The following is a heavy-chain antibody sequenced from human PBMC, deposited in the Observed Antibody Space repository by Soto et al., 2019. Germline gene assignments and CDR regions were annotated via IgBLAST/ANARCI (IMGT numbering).Heavy chain of an antibody. V-gene: IGHV4-31*03. CDR3: ARGKNWFDP. J-gene: IGHJ5*02. CDR2: IYYSGST. Sequence: SETLSLTCTVSGGSFSSGGYHWSWIRQHPGKGLEWIGYIYYSGSTYYNPSLKSRVTISVDTSKNQFSLKLSSVTAADTAVYYCARGKNWFDPWGQGTLVTVSS. CDR1: GGSFSSGGYH.